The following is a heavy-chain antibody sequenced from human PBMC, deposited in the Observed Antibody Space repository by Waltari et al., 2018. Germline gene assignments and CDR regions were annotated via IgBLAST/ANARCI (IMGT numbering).Heavy chain of an antibody. CDR1: GFTFPNAW. CDR2: IKSKIDGGTT. D-gene: IGHD2-15*01. Sequence: EVQLVESGGGLVEPGGSLRLSCAASGFTFPNAWRSWVRQTPGEGLEWVGRIKSKIDGGTTDYAAPVKGRFTISRDDSKNTLYLQMNSLKTEDTAVYYCTTDIRISNWFDPWGQGTLVTVSP. CDR3: TTDIRISNWFDP. J-gene: IGHJ5*02. V-gene: IGHV3-15*01.